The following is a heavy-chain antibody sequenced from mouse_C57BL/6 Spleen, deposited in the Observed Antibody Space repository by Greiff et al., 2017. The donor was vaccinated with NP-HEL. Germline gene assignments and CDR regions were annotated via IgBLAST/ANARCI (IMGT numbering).Heavy chain of an antibody. J-gene: IGHJ2*01. CDR2: ISSGSSTI. V-gene: IGHV5-17*01. CDR3: ARDWYYFDY. D-gene: IGHD4-1*01. Sequence: EVKLVESGGGLVKPGGSLKLSCAASGFTFSDYGMHWVRQAPEKGLEWVAYISSGSSTIYYADTVKGRFTISRDNAKNTLFLQMTSLRSEDTAMYYCARDWYYFDYWGQGTTLTVSS. CDR1: GFTFSDYG.